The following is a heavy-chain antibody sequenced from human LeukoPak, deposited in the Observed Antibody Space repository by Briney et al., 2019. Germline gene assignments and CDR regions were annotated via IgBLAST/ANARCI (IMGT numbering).Heavy chain of an antibody. CDR2: ISATGGST. CDR3: AKTKVPNYYGSGSYVDY. Sequence: GGSLILSCATSGFSFGSYAMSWVRQAPGKGLEWLSAISATGGSTYYADSVKGRFTISRDNSKNTLYLQMNSLRAEDTAVYYCAKTKVPNYYGSGSYVDYWGQGTLVTVSS. CDR1: GFSFGSYA. D-gene: IGHD3-10*01. J-gene: IGHJ4*02. V-gene: IGHV3-23*01.